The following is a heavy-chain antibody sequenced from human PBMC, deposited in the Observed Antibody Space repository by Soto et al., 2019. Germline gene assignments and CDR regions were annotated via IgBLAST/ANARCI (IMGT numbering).Heavy chain of an antibody. V-gene: IGHV4-30-2*01. CDR2: IYHSGRT. CDR1: GASISSGDHS. J-gene: IGHJ5*02. D-gene: IGHD2-2*01. CDR3: ARALLRMPGAPMSWFDP. Sequence: SETLSLTCSVSGASISSGDHSWSWIRQPPGKGLEWIGYIYHSGRTSYNPSLESRVTISVDRSKNQFSLKLTSVTAADSAVYYCARALLRMPGAPMSWFDPWGQGTLVTAPQ.